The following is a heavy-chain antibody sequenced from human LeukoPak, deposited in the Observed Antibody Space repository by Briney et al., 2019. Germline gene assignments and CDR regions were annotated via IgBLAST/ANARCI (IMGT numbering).Heavy chain of an antibody. D-gene: IGHD6-19*01. CDR2: ISGSGAGT. V-gene: IGHV3-23*01. Sequence: GGSLRLSCAASGFTFSSYAMSWVRQAPGKGLEWVSAISGSGAGTYYADSVKGRFTISRDNSKNTLYLQMNSLRAEDTAMYYCAKDLGIAVAGTLDYWGQGTLVTVSS. CDR3: AKDLGIAVAGTLDY. CDR1: GFTFSSYA. J-gene: IGHJ4*02.